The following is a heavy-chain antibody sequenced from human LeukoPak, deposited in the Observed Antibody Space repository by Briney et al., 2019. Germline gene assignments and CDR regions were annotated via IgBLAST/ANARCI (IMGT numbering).Heavy chain of an antibody. D-gene: IGHD2-21*02. V-gene: IGHV3-23*01. Sequence: PGGSLRLSCAASGFTFSSSAMTWVRQAPGTGLEWVSAITRSGDNTYYADSVKGRFTISRDNSKNTLYLQMSSLRAEDTAIYYCAKSRSDSTGSADHWGQGILVIVSS. CDR1: GFTFSSSA. J-gene: IGHJ4*02. CDR3: AKSRSDSTGSADH. CDR2: ITRSGDNT.